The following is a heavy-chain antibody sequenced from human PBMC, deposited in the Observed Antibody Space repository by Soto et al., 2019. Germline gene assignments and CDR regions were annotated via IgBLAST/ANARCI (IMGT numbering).Heavy chain of an antibody. V-gene: IGHV1-18*01. D-gene: IGHD3-3*01. CDR2: ISAYNGNT. J-gene: IGHJ4*02. CDR3: ARDTYYDFWSGYSGLDY. Sequence: ASVKVSCKASGYTFTSYGISWVRQAPGQGLEWMGWISAYNGNTNYAQKLQGRVTMTTDTSTSTAYMELRSLRSDDTAVYYCARDTYYDFWSGYSGLDYWGQGTLVTVSS. CDR1: GYTFTSYG.